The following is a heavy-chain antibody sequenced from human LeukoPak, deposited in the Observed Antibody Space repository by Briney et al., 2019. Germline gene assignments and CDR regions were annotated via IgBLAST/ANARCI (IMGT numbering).Heavy chain of an antibody. CDR1: GFTVSSNY. V-gene: IGHV3-66*02. D-gene: IGHD3-10*01. Sequence: PGGSLRLSCAASGFTVSSNYMSWVRQAPGKGLEWVSVIHSGGSTYHADSVKGRFTISRDSSKNTVYLQMNSLRAEDTAVYYCARDREGIWFGRTWDYWGQGTLVTVSS. CDR3: ARDREGIWFGRTWDY. CDR2: IHSGGST. J-gene: IGHJ4*02.